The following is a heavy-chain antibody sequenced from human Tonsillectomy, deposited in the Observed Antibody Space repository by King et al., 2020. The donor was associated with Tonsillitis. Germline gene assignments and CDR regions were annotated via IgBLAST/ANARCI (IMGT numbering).Heavy chain of an antibody. J-gene: IGHJ4*02. Sequence: VQLVESGAEVKKPGSSVKVSCKASGGTFSSFAISWVRQAPGQGLEWMGGIIPIFDTTNYAQKFQGRVTITADESTSTAYMGLSSLRSEDTAIYYCARDLPIAATAYWGQGTLVTVSS. CDR3: ARDLPIAATAY. CDR1: GGTFSSFA. D-gene: IGHD2-15*01. CDR2: IIPIFDTT. V-gene: IGHV1-69*01.